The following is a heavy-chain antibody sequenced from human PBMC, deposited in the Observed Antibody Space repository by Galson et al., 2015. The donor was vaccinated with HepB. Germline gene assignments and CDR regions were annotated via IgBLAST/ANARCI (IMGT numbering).Heavy chain of an antibody. V-gene: IGHV3-9*01. Sequence: SLRLSCAASGFTFDDYAMHWVRQAPGEGLEWVSGISWNGGYIGYADSVKGRFTISRENAKNSLYLQMNSLRAEDTALYYCAKAHCSSTSCCPDCWGQGTLVTVSS. J-gene: IGHJ4*02. D-gene: IGHD2-2*01. CDR3: AKAHCSSTSCCPDC. CDR2: ISWNGGYI. CDR1: GFTFDDYA.